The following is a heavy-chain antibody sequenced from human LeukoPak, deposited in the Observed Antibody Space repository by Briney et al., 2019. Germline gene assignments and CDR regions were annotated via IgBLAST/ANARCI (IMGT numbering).Heavy chain of an antibody. Sequence: PGGSLRLSCAASGFTVSSNYMSWVRQAPGKGLEWVSVIYSGGSTYYADSVKGRFTISRDNSKNSLYLQMNSLRAEDTALYYCAKAATVTPWYYYGMDVWGQGTTVTVSS. CDR1: GFTVSSNY. V-gene: IGHV3-53*05. CDR2: IYSGGST. D-gene: IGHD4-17*01. CDR3: AKAATVTPWYYYGMDV. J-gene: IGHJ6*02.